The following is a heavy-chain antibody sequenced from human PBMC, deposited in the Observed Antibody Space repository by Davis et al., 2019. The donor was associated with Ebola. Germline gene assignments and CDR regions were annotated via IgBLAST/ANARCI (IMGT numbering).Heavy chain of an antibody. CDR3: ARDVVGATISDY. Sequence: GESLKISCAASGFTFSSYWMSWVRQAPGKGLEWVANIKQDGSEKYYVDSVKGRFTISRDNAKNPLYLQMNSLRAEDTAVYYCARDVVGATISDYWGQGTLVTVSS. CDR1: GFTFSSYW. J-gene: IGHJ4*02. V-gene: IGHV3-7*01. CDR2: IKQDGSEK. D-gene: IGHD1-26*01.